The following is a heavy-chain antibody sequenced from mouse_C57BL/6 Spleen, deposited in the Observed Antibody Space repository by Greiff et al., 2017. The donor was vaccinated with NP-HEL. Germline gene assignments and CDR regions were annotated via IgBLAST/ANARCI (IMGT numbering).Heavy chain of an antibody. J-gene: IGHJ2*01. Sequence: QVQLQQPGAELVKPGASVKLSCKASGYTFTSYWMHWVKQRPGQGLEWIGMIHPNSGSTNYNEKFKSKATLTVDKSSSTAYMQLSSLTSEDSAVYYCARAIYYDYDEYYFDYWGQGTTLTVSS. CDR3: ARAIYYDYDEYYFDY. CDR2: IHPNSGST. CDR1: GYTFTSYW. V-gene: IGHV1-64*01. D-gene: IGHD2-4*01.